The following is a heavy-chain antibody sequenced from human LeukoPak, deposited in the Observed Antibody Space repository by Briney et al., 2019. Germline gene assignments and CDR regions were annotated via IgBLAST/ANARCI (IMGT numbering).Heavy chain of an antibody. CDR3: ARAHPGDYSDFQFDY. V-gene: IGHV3-48*03. CDR1: GFTFSSYE. Sequence: GGSLRLSCAASGFTFSSYEMNWVRQAPGKGLEWVSSISRSATTIYYADSVKGRFTISRDNAKNSLYLQMNSLRAEDTAVYYCARAHPGDYSDFQFDYWGQGTLVTVSS. D-gene: IGHD4-11*01. CDR2: ISRSATTI. J-gene: IGHJ4*02.